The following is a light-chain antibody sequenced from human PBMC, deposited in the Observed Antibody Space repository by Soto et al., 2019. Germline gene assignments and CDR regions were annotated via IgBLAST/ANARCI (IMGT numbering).Light chain of an antibody. CDR1: SSNIGSNT. V-gene: IGLV1-44*01. J-gene: IGLJ1*01. CDR2: SNN. CDR3: AAWDDSLNGRGV. Sequence: QSVLTQPPSASGTPGQRFTISCSGGSSNIGSNTISWYQQLPGTAPKLLIYSNNQRPSGVPDRFSGSKSGTSASLAISGLQSEDEADYYCAAWDDSLNGRGVFGTGTKLTVL.